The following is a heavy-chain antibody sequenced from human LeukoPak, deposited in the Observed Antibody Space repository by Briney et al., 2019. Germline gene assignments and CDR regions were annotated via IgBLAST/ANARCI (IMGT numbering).Heavy chain of an antibody. V-gene: IGHV4-59*01. J-gene: IGHJ6*02. CDR2: IYYSGST. Sequence: SETLSLTCTVSGGSISSYYWSWIRQPPGKGLEWIGYIYYSGSTNYNPSLKSRVTISVDTSKNQFSLKQSSVTAADTAVYYCARAGYSSGWFDYYYGMDVWGQGTTVTVSS. D-gene: IGHD6-19*01. CDR1: GGSISSYY. CDR3: ARAGYSSGWFDYYYGMDV.